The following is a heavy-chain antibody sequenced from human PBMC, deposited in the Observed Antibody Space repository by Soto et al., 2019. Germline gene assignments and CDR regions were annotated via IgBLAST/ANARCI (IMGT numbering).Heavy chain of an antibody. CDR2: LTPSASVT. Sequence: QVPLVQSGAEVKKPGASVKVSCKASGHIFTTYNIHWVRQAPGQGLEWMGGLTPSASVTGHTQKFQGRVTMTSDTSTSTVYMELSSLGSDDTAVYYCAGARSGSGGSLYGRNYFDSWGQGTLVTVSS. D-gene: IGHD3-10*01. CDR1: GHIFTTYN. V-gene: IGHV1-46*01. J-gene: IGHJ4*02. CDR3: AGARSGSGGSLYGRNYFDS.